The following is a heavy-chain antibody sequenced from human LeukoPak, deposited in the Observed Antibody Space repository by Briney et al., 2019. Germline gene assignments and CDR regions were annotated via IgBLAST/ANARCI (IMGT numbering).Heavy chain of an antibody. D-gene: IGHD3-10*01. J-gene: IGHJ4*02. V-gene: IGHV3-11*01. CDR1: GFTFSDYY. CDR3: ARAVGYYGSGSYQYYFDY. Sequence: PGESLRLSRAASGFTFSDYYMSWIRQAPGKGLEWVSYISSSGSTIYYADSVKGRFTISRDNAKNSLYLQMNSLRAEDTAVYYCARAVGYYGSGSYQYYFDYWGQGTLVTVSS. CDR2: ISSSGSTI.